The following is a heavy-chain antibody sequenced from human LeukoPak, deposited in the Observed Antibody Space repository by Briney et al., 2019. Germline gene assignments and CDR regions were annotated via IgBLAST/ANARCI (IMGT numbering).Heavy chain of an antibody. CDR2: ISGSGDST. Sequence: GGSLRLSCVASGFTFSSYAMSWVRQTPGKGLEWVSVISGSGDSTYYADSVKGRFTISRDNSKNTLYLQMNSLRAEDTAVYYCAKDRTTMVRGVLEHWGQGTLVTVSS. CDR3: AKDRTTMVRGVLEH. J-gene: IGHJ4*02. D-gene: IGHD3-10*01. V-gene: IGHV3-23*01. CDR1: GFTFSSYA.